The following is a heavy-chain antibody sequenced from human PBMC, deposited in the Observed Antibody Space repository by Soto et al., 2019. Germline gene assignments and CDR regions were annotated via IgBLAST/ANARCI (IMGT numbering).Heavy chain of an antibody. D-gene: IGHD2-2*01. Sequence: GESLKISCKGSGYRFESYWIGWVRQMPGKGLEWMGLIYPGDSDTRYSPSFQGQVTISVDKSINTAYLQWSSLKASDTAMYYCARRPPGCSNCFFYSKGIRRYLLSFSARRSSDL. V-gene: IGHV5-51*01. CDR1: GYRFESYW. CDR3: ARRPPGCSNCFFYSKGIRRYLLSFSARRSSDL. CDR2: IYPGDSDT. J-gene: IGHJ2*01.